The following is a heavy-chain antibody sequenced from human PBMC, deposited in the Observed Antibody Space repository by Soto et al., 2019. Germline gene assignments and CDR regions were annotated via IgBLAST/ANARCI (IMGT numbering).Heavy chain of an antibody. D-gene: IGHD3-22*01. CDR2: IIPIFGTA. CDR1: GGTFSSYA. Sequence: SVKVSCKASGGTFSSYAISWVRQAPGQGLEWMGGIIPIFGTANYAQKFQGRVTITADKSTSTAYMELSSLRSEDTAVYYCARGDYYDSSGYYSRLAYWGQGTLVTVSS. V-gene: IGHV1-69*06. J-gene: IGHJ4*02. CDR3: ARGDYYDSSGYYSRLAY.